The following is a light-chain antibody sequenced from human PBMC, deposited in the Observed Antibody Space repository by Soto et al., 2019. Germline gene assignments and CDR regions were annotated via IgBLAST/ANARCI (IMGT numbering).Light chain of an antibody. J-gene: IGLJ2*01. CDR1: SSDVGGYNY. CDR3: TSYTTASTVV. Sequence: QSALTQPASVSGSPGQSITISCTGTSSDVGGYNYVSWYQQHPGKAPKLLIYDVNNRPSGVSNRFSGSTSGNTASLTISGLQAEDEADYYCTSYTTASTVVVGGGSKLAVL. V-gene: IGLV2-14*03. CDR2: DVN.